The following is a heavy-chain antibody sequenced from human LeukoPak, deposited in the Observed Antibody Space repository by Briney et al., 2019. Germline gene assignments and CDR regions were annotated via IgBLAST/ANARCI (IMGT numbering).Heavy chain of an antibody. D-gene: IGHD3-10*01. CDR2: INYSGGST. CDR3: ARDHEYYYGSGSYYPGGCDY. Sequence: AAVKVSCKASGYTFTSYYMHWVRQAPGQGLEWMGIINYSGGSTSYAQKFQGRVTMTRDTSTSTVYMELSSLRSEDTAVYYCARDHEYYYGSGSYYPGGCDYWGQGTLVTVSS. CDR1: GYTFTSYY. J-gene: IGHJ4*02. V-gene: IGHV1-46*01.